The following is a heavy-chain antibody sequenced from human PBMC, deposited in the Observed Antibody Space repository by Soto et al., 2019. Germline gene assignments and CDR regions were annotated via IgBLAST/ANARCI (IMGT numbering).Heavy chain of an antibody. CDR1: GGAINSPDYY. CDR2: LYFNGGT. Sequence: QVQLQESGPGLVKPSQTLSLTCNVSGGAINSPDYYWTRIRQSPWKGLEWIGYLYFNGGTQYNPSLRSPISMSLDTSKKHFSLKMRSVTGADTAVYYCARGISKYSSWYEPHTWFDAWGQGALVTVAS. V-gene: IGHV4-30-4*01. J-gene: IGHJ5*02. CDR3: ARGISKYSSWYEPHTWFDA. D-gene: IGHD6-13*01.